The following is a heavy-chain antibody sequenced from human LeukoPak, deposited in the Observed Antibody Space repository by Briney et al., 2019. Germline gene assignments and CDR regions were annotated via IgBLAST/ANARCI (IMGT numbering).Heavy chain of an antibody. Sequence: SEPLSLTCTVSGASVSGKFWSWIRHSPGNGLEWIGLIYYSGTTKFNPSLEGRVAMSVDTSNNQFSLSLNSVTTADTAVYFCVGGGDWLPEYWGHGTQVIVSS. J-gene: IGHJ4*01. V-gene: IGHV4-59*02. CDR1: GASVSGKF. CDR3: VGGGDWLPEY. D-gene: IGHD3/OR15-3a*01. CDR2: IYYSGTT.